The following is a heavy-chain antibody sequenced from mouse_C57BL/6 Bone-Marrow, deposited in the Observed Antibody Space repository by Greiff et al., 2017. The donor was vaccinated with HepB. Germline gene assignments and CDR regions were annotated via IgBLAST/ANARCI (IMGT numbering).Heavy chain of an antibody. CDR1: GYTFTDYY. Sequence: VQLQQSGPELVKPGASVKISCKASGYTFTDYYMNWVKQSHGKSLEWIGDINPNNGGTSYNQKFKGKATLTVDKSSSTAYMELRSLTSEASAVYYCAREKHRNYLEDWGQGTTVTVSS. V-gene: IGHV1-26*01. J-gene: IGHJ2*01. CDR3: AREKHRNYLED. CDR2: INPNNGGT. D-gene: IGHD2-14*01.